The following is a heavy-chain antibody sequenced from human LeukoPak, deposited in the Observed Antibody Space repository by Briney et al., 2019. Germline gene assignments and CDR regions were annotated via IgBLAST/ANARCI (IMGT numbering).Heavy chain of an antibody. CDR3: AREGVAATGGAFDI. Sequence: GGSLRLSCAASGFTFSSYWMHWVRQTPGKGLEWVSSISSSSSYIYYADSVKGRFTISRDNAKNSLYLQMNSLRAEDTAVYYCAREGVAATGGAFDIWGQGTMVTVSS. CDR2: ISSSSSYI. D-gene: IGHD6-19*01. J-gene: IGHJ3*02. V-gene: IGHV3-21*01. CDR1: GFTFSSYW.